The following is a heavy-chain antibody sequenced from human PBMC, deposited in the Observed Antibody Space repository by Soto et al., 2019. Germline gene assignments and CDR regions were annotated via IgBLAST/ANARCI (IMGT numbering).Heavy chain of an antibody. CDR3: ARDGGLCARPSFCLAY. D-gene: IGHD3-3*01. Sequence: HPGGSLRLSCAASGFRASNHWMSWLRLTPGKGLEWVAEIKGDGGGTYYADSVKGRFTIASDNAKNSVILQMNSLGVDDTAIYYCARDGGLCARPSFCLAYCGHGTVVTVYS. V-gene: IGHV3-7*01. CDR2: IKGDGGGT. J-gene: IGHJ4*01. CDR1: GFRASNHW.